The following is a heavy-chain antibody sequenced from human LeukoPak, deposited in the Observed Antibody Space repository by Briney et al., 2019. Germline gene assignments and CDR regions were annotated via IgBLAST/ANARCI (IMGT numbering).Heavy chain of an antibody. V-gene: IGHV4-34*01. Sequence: SETLSLTCAVYGGSFSGYYWSWIRQPPGKGLEWIGEINHSGSTNYNPSLKSRVTISVDTSKNQFSLKLSSVTAADTAVYYCARDAPYYASSGYSRPLRYFDYWGQGTLVTVSS. CDR1: GGSFSGYY. CDR2: INHSGST. CDR3: ARDAPYYASSGYSRPLRYFDY. J-gene: IGHJ4*02. D-gene: IGHD3-22*01.